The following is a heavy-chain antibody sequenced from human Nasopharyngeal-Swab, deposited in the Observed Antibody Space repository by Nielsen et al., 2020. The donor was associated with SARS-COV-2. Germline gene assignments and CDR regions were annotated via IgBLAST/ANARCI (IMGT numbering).Heavy chain of an antibody. CDR1: GFTFSSYE. D-gene: IGHD5-12*01. Sequence: GESLKISCAASGFTFSSYEMNWVRQAPGKGPEWVPYISSSGSTIYYADSVKGRFTISRDNAKNSLYLQMNSLRAEDTAVYYCARDNGVATNDYWGQGTLVTVSS. CDR3: ARDNGVATNDY. J-gene: IGHJ4*02. CDR2: ISSSGSTI. V-gene: IGHV3-48*03.